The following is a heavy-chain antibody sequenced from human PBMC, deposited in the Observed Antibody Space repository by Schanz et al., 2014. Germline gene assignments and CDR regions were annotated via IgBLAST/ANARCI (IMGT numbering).Heavy chain of an antibody. Sequence: VQLVESGGGVVQPGRSLRLSCAASGFTVSSNYMSWVRQAPGKGLEWVSTVYMSAASTRYADSVKGRFIISRDSSKNTLFLQMNSLRPEDTALYFCARDEGRDGYNLAFDVWGQGTLVTVSS. CDR3: ARDEGRDGYNLAFDV. D-gene: IGHD5-12*01. CDR1: GFTVSSNY. CDR2: VYMSAAST. J-gene: IGHJ3*01. V-gene: IGHV3-66*01.